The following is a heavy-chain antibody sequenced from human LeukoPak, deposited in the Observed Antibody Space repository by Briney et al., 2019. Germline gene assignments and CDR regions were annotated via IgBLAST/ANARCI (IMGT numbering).Heavy chain of an antibody. CDR1: GFTFSSYA. V-gene: IGHV3-23*01. D-gene: IGHD3-22*01. CDR2: ISGSGGST. Sequence: GGSLRLSCAASGFTFSSYAMSWVRQAPGKGLEWVSAISGSGGSTYYADSVKGRFTISRDNSKNTLYLQMNSLRAEDTAVYYCARDIYYDSSGYYRSVFDYWGQGTLVTVSS. CDR3: ARDIYYDSSGYYRSVFDY. J-gene: IGHJ4*02.